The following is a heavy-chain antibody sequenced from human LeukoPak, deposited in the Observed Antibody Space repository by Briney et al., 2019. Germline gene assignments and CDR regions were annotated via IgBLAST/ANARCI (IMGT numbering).Heavy chain of an antibody. V-gene: IGHV4-4*02. CDR1: GFTFSSYW. CDR2: MYLGGTT. J-gene: IGHJ4*02. Sequence: GSLRLSCAASGFTFSSYWMSWVRQAPGKGLEWVGEMYLGGTTHYNPSLKSRVTISIDRSKNQLSLKLTSVTAADTAVYYCAGLVGRYSTDMYYYFDYWGQGMLVTVSS. D-gene: IGHD2/OR15-2a*01. CDR3: AGLVGRYSTDMYYYFDY.